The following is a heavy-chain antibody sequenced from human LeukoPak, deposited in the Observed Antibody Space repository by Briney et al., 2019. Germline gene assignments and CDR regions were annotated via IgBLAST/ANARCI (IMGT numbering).Heavy chain of an antibody. J-gene: IGHJ4*02. D-gene: IGHD3-22*01. CDR3: ARGGDSSGYYPFDY. CDR2: IIPIFGIA. Sequence: ASVKVSRKASGGTFSSYAISWVRQAPGQGLEWMGRIIPIFGIANYAQKFQGRVTITADKSTSTAYVELSSLRSEDTAVYYCARGGDSSGYYPFDYWGQGTLVTVSS. V-gene: IGHV1-69*04. CDR1: GGTFSSYA.